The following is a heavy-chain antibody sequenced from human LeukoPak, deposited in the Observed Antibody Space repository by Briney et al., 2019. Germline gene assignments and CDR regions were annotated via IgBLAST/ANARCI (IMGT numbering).Heavy chain of an antibody. CDR2: IRSKTNNYAT. D-gene: IGHD1-26*01. V-gene: IGHV3-73*01. CDR1: GFTFSGSA. J-gene: IGHJ4*02. CDR3: TRRTDSGSPNFDY. Sequence: PGGSLRLSCAASGFTFSGSAIHWVRQAYGKGLEWVGRIRSKTNNYATTYGASVKGRFTIPRDDSKNTAYLQMNSLKIDDTAVYCCTRRTDSGSPNFDYWGQGTLITVSS.